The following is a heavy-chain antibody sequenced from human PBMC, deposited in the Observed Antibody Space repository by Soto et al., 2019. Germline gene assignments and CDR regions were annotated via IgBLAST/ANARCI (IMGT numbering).Heavy chain of an antibody. J-gene: IGHJ3*02. CDR2: ISRSAGNT. V-gene: IGHV3-21*01. CDR1: GFTFSSYS. Sequence: PEVSLRLSCAASGFTFSSYSMNWVRQAPGKGLEWVSSISRSAGNTYYADSVKGRFTISRDNAKNSMYLQMNSLRAEDTAVYYCARDQVPGLDAFDIWGQGTMVTVSS. CDR3: ARDQVPGLDAFDI.